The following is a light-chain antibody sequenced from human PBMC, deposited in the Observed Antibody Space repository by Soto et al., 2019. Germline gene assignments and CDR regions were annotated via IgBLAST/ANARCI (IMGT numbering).Light chain of an antibody. J-gene: IGLJ3*02. V-gene: IGLV2-14*01. CDR2: EVI. CDR3: SSHSTTSALV. Sequence: QSALTQPASVSASPGQSITISCTGTSNDVGGYNFVSWYQHHPGKAPKLMIYEVINRPSGVSSRFSGSKSGNTASLTISGLQAEDEADYYCSSHSTTSALVFGGGTQLTVL. CDR1: SNDVGGYNF.